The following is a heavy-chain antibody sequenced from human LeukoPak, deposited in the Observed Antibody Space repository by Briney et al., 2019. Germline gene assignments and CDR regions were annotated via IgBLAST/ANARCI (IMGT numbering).Heavy chain of an antibody. V-gene: IGHV3-23*01. J-gene: IGHJ6*04. CDR2: ISGSGGST. CDR3: AKDGAAAGYYYYGMDV. Sequence: GGSLRLSCATSGFTFSSYAMSWVRQAPGKGLEWVSAISGSGGSTYYADSVKGRFTISRDNSKNTLYLQMNSLRAEDTAVYYCAKDGAAAGYYYYGMDVWGKGTTVTVSS. CDR1: GFTFSSYA. D-gene: IGHD6-13*01.